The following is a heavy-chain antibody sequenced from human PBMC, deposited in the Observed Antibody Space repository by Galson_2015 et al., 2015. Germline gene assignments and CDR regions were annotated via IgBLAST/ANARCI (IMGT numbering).Heavy chain of an antibody. Sequence: SLRLSCAASGFTFSSYAMSWVRQAPGKGLEWVSAISGSGGSTYYADSVKGRFTISRDNSKNTLYLQMNSLRAEDTAVYYCAKNTATIFGVVIKGVPRALDYWGQGTLVTVSS. CDR1: GFTFSSYA. J-gene: IGHJ4*02. CDR2: ISGSGGST. D-gene: IGHD3-3*01. V-gene: IGHV3-23*01. CDR3: AKNTATIFGVVIKGVPRALDY.